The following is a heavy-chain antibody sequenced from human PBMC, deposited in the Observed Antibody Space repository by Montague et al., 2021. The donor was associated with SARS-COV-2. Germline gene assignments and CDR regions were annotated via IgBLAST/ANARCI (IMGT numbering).Heavy chain of an antibody. V-gene: IGHV4-34*01. CDR1: GGSFSGYY. J-gene: IGHJ4*02. CDR2: INHSGST. Sequence: SETLSLTCAVYGGSFSGYYWSWIRQPPGKGLEWIGEINHSGSTNYNPSLKSRVTISVDTSKNQFSLKLSSVTAADTAVYYCARGYQFRCLGGSSRQSALDYWGQGTLVTVSS. CDR3: ARGYQFRCLGGSSRQSALDY. D-gene: IGHD3-16*01.